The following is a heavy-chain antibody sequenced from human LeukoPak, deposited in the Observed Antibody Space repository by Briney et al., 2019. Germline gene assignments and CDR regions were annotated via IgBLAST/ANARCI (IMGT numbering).Heavy chain of an antibody. J-gene: IGHJ6*03. Sequence: ASVKVSCKASVYTFTSYGISWVRQAPGQGLEWMGWISAYNGNTNYAQKLQGRVTMTTDTSTSTAYMELRSLRSDDTAVYYCAVVPAAPWGYYYYYYMDVWGKGTTVTVSS. D-gene: IGHD2-2*01. CDR2: ISAYNGNT. CDR1: VYTFTSYG. CDR3: AVVPAAPWGYYYYYYMDV. V-gene: IGHV1-18*01.